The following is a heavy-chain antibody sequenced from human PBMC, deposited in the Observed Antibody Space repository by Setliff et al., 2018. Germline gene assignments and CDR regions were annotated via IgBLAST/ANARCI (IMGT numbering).Heavy chain of an antibody. J-gene: IGHJ4*02. CDR2: IYYSGNT. CDR1: GGSISSGDYY. V-gene: IGHV4-30-4*08. Sequence: SETLSLTCTVSGGSISSGDYYWTWIRQPPGKGLEWIGFIYYSGNTFYNPSLKSRLTISVDTSKNLFPLKLSSVTAADTAVYYCARQLYYYGTPGYFDYWGQGTLVTVSS. D-gene: IGHD3-10*01. CDR3: ARQLYYYGTPGYFDY.